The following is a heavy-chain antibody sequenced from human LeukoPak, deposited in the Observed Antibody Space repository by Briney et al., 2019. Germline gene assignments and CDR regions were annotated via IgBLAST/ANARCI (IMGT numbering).Heavy chain of an antibody. J-gene: IGHJ4*02. V-gene: IGHV4-59*01. Sequence: SETLSLTCIVSGGSISSYYWSWIRQPPGKGLEWIGYIFYTGSTNYNPSLKSRVTISVDTTKNQFSLKLNSVSAADTAVYYCAKVRYCSGVNCYPDDNWGQGTLVTVSS. CDR2: IFYTGST. CDR1: GGSISSYY. CDR3: AKVRYCSGVNCYPDDN. D-gene: IGHD2-15*01.